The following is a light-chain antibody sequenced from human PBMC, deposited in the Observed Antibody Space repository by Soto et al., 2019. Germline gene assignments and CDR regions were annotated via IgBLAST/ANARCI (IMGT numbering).Light chain of an antibody. V-gene: IGKV4-1*01. Sequence: DIVMTQSPDSLAVSLGERATINCKSSQSVFHRSTNKNYLAWYQQKPGQPPKLLIAWASTRESGVPDRFSGSGSGTDFTLTISSLQAEDVAVYYCQQFYIMPRGTFGRGTKVEIK. CDR3: QQFYIMPRGT. CDR1: QSVFHRSTNKNY. J-gene: IGKJ1*01. CDR2: WAS.